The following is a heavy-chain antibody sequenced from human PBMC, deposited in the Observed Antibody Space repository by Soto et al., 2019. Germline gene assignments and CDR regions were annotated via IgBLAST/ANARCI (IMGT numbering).Heavy chain of an antibody. CDR1: GITFRSRA. D-gene: IGHD3-16*01. J-gene: IGHJ6*02. CDR2: ITDTGGDA. CDR3: AKDIMITSYYYYYYGMDV. V-gene: IGHV3-23*01. Sequence: LRLSCVASGITFRSRAMSWVRQAPGEGLEWVAVITDTGGDAKYADSVRGRFTISRDNSKNTLYLQMNSLRAEDTAVYYCAKDIMITSYYYYYYGMDVWGQGTTVTVSS.